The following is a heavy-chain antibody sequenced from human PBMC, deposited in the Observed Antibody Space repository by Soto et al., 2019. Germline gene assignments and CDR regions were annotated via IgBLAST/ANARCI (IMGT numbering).Heavy chain of an antibody. V-gene: IGHV3-11*06. CDR2: SSNSGTFS. CDR3: ARSGDNYNRLDY. J-gene: IGHJ4*02. D-gene: IGHD1-1*01. CDR1: GFTFSDYY. Sequence: GGSLRLSCEVSGFTFSDYYISWIRQAPGKGLEWISYSSNSGTFSRYADSVKGRFSISRDNTKNLLYLQMNSLRAEDTAVYYCARSGDNYNRLDYWGQGTPGTGSA.